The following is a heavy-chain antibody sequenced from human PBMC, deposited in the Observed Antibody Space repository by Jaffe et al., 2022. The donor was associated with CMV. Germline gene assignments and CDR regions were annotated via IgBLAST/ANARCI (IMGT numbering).Heavy chain of an antibody. CDR2: IYYSGST. D-gene: IGHD3-3*01. V-gene: IGHV4-39*01. Sequence: QLQLQESGPGLVKPSETLSLTCTVSGGSISSSVYYWGWIRQPPGKGLEWIGSIYYSGSTYYNPSLKSRVIISVDTSKNQFSLKLSSVTAADTAVYFCARLDYDFWSGYYGRVDYWGQGTLVTVSS. J-gene: IGHJ4*02. CDR3: ARLDYDFWSGYYGRVDY. CDR1: GGSISSSVYY.